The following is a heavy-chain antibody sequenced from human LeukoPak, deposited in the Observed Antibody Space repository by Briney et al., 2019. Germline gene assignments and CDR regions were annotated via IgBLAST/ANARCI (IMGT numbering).Heavy chain of an antibody. CDR3: ARNYYGMDV. V-gene: IGHV3-48*03. Sequence: GGSLRLSCAASGFTFSSYEMNWVRQAPGQGLEWVSYISSSGSTIYYADSVKGRFTISRDNAKNSLYLQMNSLRAEDTAVYCCARNYYGMDVWGQGTTVTVSS. CDR1: GFTFSSYE. J-gene: IGHJ6*02. CDR2: ISSSGSTI.